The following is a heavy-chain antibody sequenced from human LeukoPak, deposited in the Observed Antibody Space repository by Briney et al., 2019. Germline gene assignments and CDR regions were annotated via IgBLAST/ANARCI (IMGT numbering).Heavy chain of an antibody. V-gene: IGHV3-23*01. CDR3: AKDGSYCSSTSCRTYYYYYGMDV. J-gene: IGHJ6*02. D-gene: IGHD2-2*01. CDR2: ISGSGGST. Sequence: GGSLRLSCAASGFTFSSYAMSWVRQAPGKGLEWVSAISGSGGSTYYADSVKGRFTISRDNSKNTLYLQMNSLRAEDTAVYYCAKDGSYCSSTSCRTYYYYYGMDVWGQGTTDTVSS. CDR1: GFTFSSYA.